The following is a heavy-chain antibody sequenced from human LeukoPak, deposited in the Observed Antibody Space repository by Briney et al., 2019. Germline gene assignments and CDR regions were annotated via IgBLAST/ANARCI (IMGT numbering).Heavy chain of an antibody. CDR3: ARGYSSGWYHY. J-gene: IGHJ4*02. Sequence: SETLSLTCTVSGGSISSYYWSWIRQPPGKGLEWIGYIYYGGSTNYNPSLKSRVTISVDTSKNQFSLKLSSVTAADTAVYYCARGYSSGWYHYWGQGTLVTVSS. V-gene: IGHV4-59*01. D-gene: IGHD6-19*01. CDR1: GGSISSYY. CDR2: IYYGGST.